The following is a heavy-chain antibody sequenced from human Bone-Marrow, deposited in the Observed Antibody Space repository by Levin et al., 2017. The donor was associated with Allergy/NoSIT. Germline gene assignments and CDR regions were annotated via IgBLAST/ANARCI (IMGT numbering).Heavy chain of an antibody. CDR1: KFIFDDYG. CDR3: VKSLNTMTIHDGFDF. Sequence: GGSLRLSCATSKFIFDDYGKYWVRQAPGKGLEWVSGISWNSGKTHYADSVKGRFIISRDNAKNSLYLQMNSLRTEDTALYYCVKSLNTMTIHDGFDFWGQGTMVTVSA. J-gene: IGHJ3*01. CDR2: ISWNSGKT. D-gene: IGHD1/OR15-1a*01. V-gene: IGHV3-9*01.